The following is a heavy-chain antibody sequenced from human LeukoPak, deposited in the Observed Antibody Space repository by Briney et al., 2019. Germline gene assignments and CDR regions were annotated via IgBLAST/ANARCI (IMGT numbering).Heavy chain of an antibody. CDR3: AREGYCSSTSCSGWFDP. CDR2: INPNSGGT. V-gene: IGHV1-2*02. J-gene: IGHJ5*02. D-gene: IGHD2-2*01. Sequence: GASVKVSCKASGYTFTGYYMHWVRQAPGQGLEWVGWINPNSGGTNYAQKFQGRVTMTRDTSISTAYMELSRLRSDDTAVYYCAREGYCSSTSCSGWFDPWGQGTLVTVSS. CDR1: GYTFTGYY.